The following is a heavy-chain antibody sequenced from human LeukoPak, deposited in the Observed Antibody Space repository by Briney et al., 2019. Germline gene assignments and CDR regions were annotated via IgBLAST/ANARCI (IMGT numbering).Heavy chain of an antibody. Sequence: PGGSLRLSCAASGFTFRSYWMHWVRQAPGKGLVWVSRINSDGSSTSYADSVKGRFTISRDNAKNTLYLQMNSLRAEDTAVYYCARANYYGSGSYYNGYLDYWGQGTLVTVSS. J-gene: IGHJ4*02. CDR1: GFTFRSYW. CDR3: ARANYYGSGSYYNGYLDY. CDR2: INSDGSST. D-gene: IGHD3-10*01. V-gene: IGHV3-74*01.